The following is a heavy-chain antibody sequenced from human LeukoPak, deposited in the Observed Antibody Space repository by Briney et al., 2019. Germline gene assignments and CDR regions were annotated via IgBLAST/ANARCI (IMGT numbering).Heavy chain of an antibody. CDR2: IRNPREP. D-gene: IGHD6-13*01. CDR3: ARGGDSRSPWANYYYMDV. Sequence: GGTLTLSCAASGFTFRIYDMHWVCQAKAKGRERVCVIRNPREPYFRGSVKGRVTISRENAKNSLYLQMNSQRAGDTAVYYCARGGDSRSPWANYYYMDVWGKGTTVTVSS. V-gene: IGHV3-13*05. CDR1: GFTFRIYD. J-gene: IGHJ6*03.